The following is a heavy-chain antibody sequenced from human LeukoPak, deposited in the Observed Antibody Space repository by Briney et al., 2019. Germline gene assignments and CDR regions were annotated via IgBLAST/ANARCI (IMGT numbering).Heavy chain of an antibody. D-gene: IGHD6-19*01. CDR1: GGSISSYY. J-gene: IGHJ4*02. CDR3: ARDSSGRYLFY. V-gene: IGHV4-38-2*02. CDR2: IYHSGST. Sequence: SETLSLTCTVSGGSISSYYWGWIRQPPGKGLEWIGSIYHSGSTYYNPSLKSRVTISVDTSKNQFSLKLSSVTAADTAVYYCARDSSGRYLFYWGQGTLVTVSS.